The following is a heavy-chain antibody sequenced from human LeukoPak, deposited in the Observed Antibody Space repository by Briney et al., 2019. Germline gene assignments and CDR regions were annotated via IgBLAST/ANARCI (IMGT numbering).Heavy chain of an antibody. D-gene: IGHD4-11*01. CDR3: ARLSGRDYNPRVFDY. CDR2: IKQDGSET. V-gene: IGHV3-7*03. J-gene: IGHJ4*02. Sequence: GGSLRLSCAASGFIFNNYWMAWVRRAPGKGLEWVATIKQDGSETYYVDSVKGRFTISRDNAKNSLCLQVNSLRAEDTAIYYCARLSGRDYNPRVFDYWGQGTLVTVSS. CDR1: GFIFNNYW.